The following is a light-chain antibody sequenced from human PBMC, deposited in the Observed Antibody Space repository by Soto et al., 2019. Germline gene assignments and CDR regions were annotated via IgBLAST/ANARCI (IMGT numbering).Light chain of an antibody. CDR1: QSINTR. Sequence: EIVLTQSPATLSSFPGDRVTLSCRASQSINTRLAWYQHRPGQAPRLLIYQTSLRAAGIPARFSASGSGTDFTLTITDVQPEDFALYYCHQRRSWPRTFGQGT. CDR3: HQRRSWPRT. J-gene: IGKJ1*01. CDR2: QTS. V-gene: IGKV3-11*01.